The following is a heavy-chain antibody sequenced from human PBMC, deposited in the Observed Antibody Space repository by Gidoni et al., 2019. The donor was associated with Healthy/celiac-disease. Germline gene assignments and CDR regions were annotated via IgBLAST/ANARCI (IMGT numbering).Heavy chain of an antibody. CDR3: ARGGRSMVDWYFDL. J-gene: IGHJ2*01. Sequence: QVQLQESGPGLVKPSQTLSLTCTVSGGSISSGSYYWSWIRQPAGKGLEWIGRIYPSGSTNYNPSLKSRVTMSVDTSKNQFSLKLSSVTAADTAVYYCARGGRSMVDWYFDLWGRGTLVTVSS. CDR2: IYPSGST. D-gene: IGHD3-10*01. CDR1: GGSISSGSYY. V-gene: IGHV4-61*02.